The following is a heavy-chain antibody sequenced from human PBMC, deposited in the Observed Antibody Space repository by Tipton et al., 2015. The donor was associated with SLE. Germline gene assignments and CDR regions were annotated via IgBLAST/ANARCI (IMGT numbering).Heavy chain of an antibody. J-gene: IGHJ6*02. CDR2: IYYSGST. D-gene: IGHD6-13*01. V-gene: IGHV4-59*08. Sequence: TLSLTCTVSGGYISSYYWSWIRQPPGKGLEWIGYIYYSGSTNYNPPLKSRVTISVDTSKNQFSLKLSSVTAADTAVYYCARQGQQLVRPYYYGMDVWGQGTTVTVSS. CDR1: GGYISSYY. CDR3: ARQGQQLVRPYYYGMDV.